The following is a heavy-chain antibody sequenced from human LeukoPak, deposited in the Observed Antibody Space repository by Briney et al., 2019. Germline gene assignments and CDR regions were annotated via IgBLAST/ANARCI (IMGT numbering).Heavy chain of an antibody. CDR3: ARDRVANYYYYGMDV. D-gene: IGHD2-15*01. Sequence: PSETLSLTCTVSGGSVSSGSYYWSWLRQPPGKGLEWIGYIYYSGSTNYSPSLKSRVTISVDTSKNQFSLKLSSVTAADTAVYYCARDRVANYYYYGMDVWGQGTTVTVSS. CDR1: GGSVSSGSYY. J-gene: IGHJ6*02. CDR2: IYYSGST. V-gene: IGHV4-61*01.